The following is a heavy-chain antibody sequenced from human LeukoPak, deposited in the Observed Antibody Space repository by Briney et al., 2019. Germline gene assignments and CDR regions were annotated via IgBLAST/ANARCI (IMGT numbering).Heavy chain of an antibody. CDR2: IKQVGSEK. CDR1: GFTFSSYW. CDR3: ARDGDMVSFDY. D-gene: IGHD3-10*01. Sequence: GGSLRLSCAASGFTFSSYWMSWVRQAPGKGLEWAANIKQVGSEKYYVDSVKGRFTISRDNAKNSLYLQMDSLRAEDTAVYYCARDGDMVSFDYWGQGTLVTVSS. J-gene: IGHJ4*02. V-gene: IGHV3-7*03.